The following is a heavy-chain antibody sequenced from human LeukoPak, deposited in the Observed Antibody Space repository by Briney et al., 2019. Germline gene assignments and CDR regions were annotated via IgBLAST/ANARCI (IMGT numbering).Heavy chain of an antibody. Sequence: ASVKVSYKACGYTFTSYDVNSVRQATGHALEWMGWMNPISGDTGYALKFQGRVTMSRNTSISTAYMELGSLRSEDTAVYYCARVPRRGERFDPWGQGTLVTVSS. CDR2: MNPISGDT. CDR3: ARVPRRGERFDP. CDR1: GYTFTSYD. J-gene: IGHJ5*02. V-gene: IGHV1-8*01. D-gene: IGHD3-10*01.